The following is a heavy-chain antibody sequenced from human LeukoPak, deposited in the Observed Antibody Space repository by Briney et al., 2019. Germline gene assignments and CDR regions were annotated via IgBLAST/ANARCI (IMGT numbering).Heavy chain of an antibody. V-gene: IGHV3-7*04. D-gene: IGHD6-13*01. CDR2: IKQDGSEK. CDR3: ARDWQWQQLDGDAFDI. CDR1: GFTFSGYW. J-gene: IGHJ3*02. Sequence: PGGSLRLSCAASGFTFSGYWMSWVRQAPGKGLEWVDNIKQDGSEKYYVDSVKGRFTISRDDAKNSLFLQMNSLRAEDTAVYYCARDWQWQQLDGDAFDIWGQGTMVTVSS.